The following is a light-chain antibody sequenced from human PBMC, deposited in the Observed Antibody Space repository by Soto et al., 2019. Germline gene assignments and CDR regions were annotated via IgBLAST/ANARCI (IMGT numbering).Light chain of an antibody. CDR2: DAS. CDR1: QSISTW. V-gene: IGKV1-5*01. Sequence: DIPMTQSPSTLSASVGDRVTITCRASQSISTWLAWFQQKPGKAPDLLIYDASSLQSGVPSRFSGSGSGTEFTLTISSLQPGDFATYYCQHYNGYSGTFGQGTKVEIK. CDR3: QHYNGYSGT. J-gene: IGKJ1*01.